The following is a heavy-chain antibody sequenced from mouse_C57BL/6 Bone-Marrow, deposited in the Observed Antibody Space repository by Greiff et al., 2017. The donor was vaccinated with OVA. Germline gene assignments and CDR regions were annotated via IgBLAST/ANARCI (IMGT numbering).Heavy chain of an antibody. Sequence: QVQLKESGAELAKPGASVKLSCKASGYTFTSYWMHWVKQRPGQGLEWIGYINPSSGYTKYNQKFKDKATSTADKSSSTAYMQLSSLTYEDSAVYYCARLLAWFAYWGQGTLVTVSA. V-gene: IGHV1-7*01. CDR1: GYTFTSYW. CDR2: INPSSGYT. J-gene: IGHJ3*01. D-gene: IGHD1-1*01. CDR3: ARLLAWFAY.